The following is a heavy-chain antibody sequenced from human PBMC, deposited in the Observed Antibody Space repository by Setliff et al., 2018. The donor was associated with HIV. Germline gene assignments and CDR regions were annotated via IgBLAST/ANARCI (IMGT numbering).Heavy chain of an antibody. CDR2: TRNKANSYTT. D-gene: IGHD3-3*01. V-gene: IGHV3-72*01. J-gene: IGHJ4*01. CDR3: TTTLRTRNFWSGYSVLSDY. CDR1: GFTFXXXY. Sequence: GGSLRLSCAASGFTFXXXYRDWVRQAPGKGLEWVGRTRNKANSYTTEYAASVKGRFTISRDDSKTTLYLQMNGLKTEDTAVYYCTTTLRTRNFWSGYSVLSDYWGQGTLVTVSS.